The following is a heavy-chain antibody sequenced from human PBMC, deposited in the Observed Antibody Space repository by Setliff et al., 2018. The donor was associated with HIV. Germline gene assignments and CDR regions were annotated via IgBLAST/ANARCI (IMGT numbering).Heavy chain of an antibody. Sequence: ASVKVSCKASGYTFSGYYMHWVRQAPGQGLEWMGWINPNNGGTNYAQKFQGRVTMTGDTSISAVYMELSSLRSDDTAVYYCAREKRSSTWLYSSGGTVDYWGLGTLVTVSS. CDR1: GYTFSGYY. D-gene: IGHD6-25*01. CDR2: INPNNGGT. CDR3: AREKRSSTWLYSSGGTVDY. V-gene: IGHV1-2*02. J-gene: IGHJ4*02.